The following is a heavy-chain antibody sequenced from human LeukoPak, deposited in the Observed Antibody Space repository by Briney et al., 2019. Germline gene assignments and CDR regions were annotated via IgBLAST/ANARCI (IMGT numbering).Heavy chain of an antibody. CDR2: ISGSGGST. D-gene: IGHD7-27*01. CDR3: ARANWGSVYFDY. J-gene: IGHJ4*02. Sequence: WIRQPPGKGLEWVSAISGSGGSTYYADSVKGRFTISRDNSKNTLYLQMNSLRAEDTAVYYCARANWGSVYFDYWGQGTLVTVSS. V-gene: IGHV3-23*01.